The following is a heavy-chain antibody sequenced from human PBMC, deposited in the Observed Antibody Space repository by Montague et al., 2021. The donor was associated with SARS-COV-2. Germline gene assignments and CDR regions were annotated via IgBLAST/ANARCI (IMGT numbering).Heavy chain of an antibody. CDR2: ISGGGVST. D-gene: IGHD2-2*01. CDR1: GFTFSSSA. CDR3: ARALPISAVSSPRRNQFFFDS. V-gene: IGHV3-23*01. J-gene: IGHJ4*02. Sequence: SLSLSFSASGFTFSSSAMSWVRQAPGKGLEWVSTISGGGVSTYYADSVKGRFTISRDNSKNTLYLQMNSLRAEDTAVYYCARALPISAVSSPRRNQFFFDSWGQGTLVTVSS.